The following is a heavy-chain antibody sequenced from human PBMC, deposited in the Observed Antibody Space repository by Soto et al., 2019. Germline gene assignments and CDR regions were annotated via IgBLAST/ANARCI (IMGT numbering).Heavy chain of an antibody. D-gene: IGHD4-17*01. CDR1: GFSLRNSGVG. CDR2: IYWADDK. V-gene: IGHV2-5*02. J-gene: IGHJ4*02. CDR3: AHLTTRGFYFDY. Sequence: QITLKESGPTLLKPTQTLTLTCTFSGFSLRNSGVGVGWIRQPPGKALEWLALIYWADDKRYSPALKSRLSIIKDTSKSQVVLTITNMDPVNTATYYCAHLTTRGFYFDYWCQGTLVTVSS.